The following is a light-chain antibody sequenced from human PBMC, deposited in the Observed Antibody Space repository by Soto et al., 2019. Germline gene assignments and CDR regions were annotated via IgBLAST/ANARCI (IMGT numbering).Light chain of an antibody. CDR1: QSVSSSY. Sequence: DIVLTQSPGTLSLSPGERATLSCRASQSVSSSYFAWYQQKPGQAPRLLIYAASRRASGIPDRFSGSGSGTDFTLTINRLEPEDFAVYYCQQYGALPYTFGQGT. J-gene: IGKJ2*01. CDR3: QQYGALPYT. CDR2: AAS. V-gene: IGKV3-20*01.